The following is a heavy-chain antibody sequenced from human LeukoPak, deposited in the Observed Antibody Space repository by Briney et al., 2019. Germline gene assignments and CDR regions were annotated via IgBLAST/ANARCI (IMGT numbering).Heavy chain of an antibody. CDR2: ISSNGGST. D-gene: IGHD2-2*01. CDR3: ARGGYCSSTSCLTYFDY. V-gene: IGHV3-64*01. J-gene: IGHJ4*02. Sequence: PGGSLRLSCAASGFTFSSYAMHWVRQAPGKGLEYVSAISSNGGSTYYANSVKGRFTISRDNSKNTLYLQMGSLRAEDMAVYYCARGGYCSSTSCLTYFDYWGQGTLVTVSS. CDR1: GFTFSSYA.